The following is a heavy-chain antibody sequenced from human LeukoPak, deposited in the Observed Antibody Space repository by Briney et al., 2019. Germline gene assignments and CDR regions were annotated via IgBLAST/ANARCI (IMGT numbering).Heavy chain of an antibody. V-gene: IGHV4-59*08. CDR2: IYYSGST. J-gene: IGHJ4*02. CDR3: ARWMGHFDY. CDR1: GGSINNNY. Sequence: PSETLSLTCTVSGGSINNNYWSWLRQPPGKGLEWIGYIYYSGSTNYNPSLKSRVTISVDTSKNQFSLRLSSVTAADPAVYYCARWMGHFDYWGQGTLVTVSS. D-gene: IGHD2-2*03.